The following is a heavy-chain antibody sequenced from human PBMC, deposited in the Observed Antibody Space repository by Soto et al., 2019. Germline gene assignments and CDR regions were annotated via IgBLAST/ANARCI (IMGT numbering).Heavy chain of an antibody. D-gene: IGHD5-12*01. CDR3: AREGLHRSRYYYGMDV. V-gene: IGHV3-30-3*01. Sequence: GGSLRLSCAASGFTFTTYALNWVRQAPGKGLEWVAVISYDGSIKYYADSVKGRFTISRDNSRSTLSLQMNSLRPEDTAVYYCAREGLHRSRYYYGMDVWGQGTTVTVSS. CDR2: ISYDGSIK. CDR1: GFTFTTYA. J-gene: IGHJ6*02.